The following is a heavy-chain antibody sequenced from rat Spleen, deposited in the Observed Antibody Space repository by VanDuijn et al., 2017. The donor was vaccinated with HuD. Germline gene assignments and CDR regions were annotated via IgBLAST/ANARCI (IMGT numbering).Heavy chain of an antibody. D-gene: IGHD1-2*01. Sequence: QVQLKESGPGLVQPSQTLSLTCPVSGFSLSNYGVIWVRQPPGKGLEWMGVIWGNGHANYNSALKSRLSISRDTSKSQVFLKMNSLQPEDTGTYYCARHEYYDNYMYYFDNWGQGVMVTVSS. V-gene: IGHV2-13*01. CDR2: IWGNGHA. J-gene: IGHJ2*01. CDR3: ARHEYYDNYMYYFDN. CDR1: GFSLSNYG.